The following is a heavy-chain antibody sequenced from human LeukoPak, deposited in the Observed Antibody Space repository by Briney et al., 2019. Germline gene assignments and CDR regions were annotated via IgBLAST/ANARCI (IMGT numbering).Heavy chain of an antibody. CDR3: ARDGPRIAALGEDFDY. CDR1: RYTFTSYY. J-gene: IGHJ4*02. D-gene: IGHD6-6*01. V-gene: IGHV1-46*01. Sequence: ASVTVSCKASRYTFTSYYMHWVRQAPGQGLEWMGIINPSGGSTSYAQKFQGRVTMTRDTSTSTVYMELSSLRSEDTAVYYCARDGPRIAALGEDFDYWGQGTLVTVSS. CDR2: INPSGGST.